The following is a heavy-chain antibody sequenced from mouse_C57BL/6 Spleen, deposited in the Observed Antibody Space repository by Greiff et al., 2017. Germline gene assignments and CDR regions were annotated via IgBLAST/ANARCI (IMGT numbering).Heavy chain of an antibody. CDR3: ARPYYYGSMMDY. V-gene: IGHV1-80*01. D-gene: IGHD1-1*01. Sequence: QVQLQQSGAELVKPGASVKISCKASGYAFSSYWMNWVKQRPGKGLEWIGQIYPGDGDTNYNGKFKGKATLTADKSSSTAYMQLSSLTSEDSAVYFCARPYYYGSMMDYWGQGTSVTVSS. J-gene: IGHJ4*01. CDR1: GYAFSSYW. CDR2: IYPGDGDT.